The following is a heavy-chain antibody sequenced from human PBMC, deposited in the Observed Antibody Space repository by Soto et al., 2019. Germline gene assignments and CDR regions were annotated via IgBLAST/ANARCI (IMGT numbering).Heavy chain of an antibody. CDR1: GYTFTGYY. Sequence: ASVKVSCKASGYTFTGYYMHWVRQAPGQGLEWMGWINPNSGGTNYAQKFQGRVTMTRDTSISTAYMELGRLRSDDTAVYYCAREWVFYYYDSSGYHNWFDPWGQGTLVTVSS. V-gene: IGHV1-2*02. CDR2: INPNSGGT. D-gene: IGHD3-22*01. CDR3: AREWVFYYYDSSGYHNWFDP. J-gene: IGHJ5*02.